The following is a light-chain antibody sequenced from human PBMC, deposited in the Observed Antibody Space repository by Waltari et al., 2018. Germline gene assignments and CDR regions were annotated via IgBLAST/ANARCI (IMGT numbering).Light chain of an antibody. CDR3: QTGGHGTWV. CDR2: VNSDGSH. J-gene: IGLJ3*02. V-gene: IGLV4-69*01. CDR1: SGYSSNV. Sequence: LVLTQSPSASASLGASVKLTCSLSSGYSSNVIAWLQQQPGKGPRYLMKVNSDGSHRKGDDIPDRFSASISGTEYYRTIASLQSEDEADYYCQTGGHGTWVFGGGTKLTVL.